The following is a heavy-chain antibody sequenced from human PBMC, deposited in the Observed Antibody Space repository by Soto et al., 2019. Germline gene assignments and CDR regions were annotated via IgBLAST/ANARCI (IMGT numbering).Heavy chain of an antibody. D-gene: IGHD3-16*02. Sequence: SVKVSCKTSGGTFSSYAISWVRHAPEQGLEWMGGIIPIFGTANYAQKFQGRVTITADESTSTAYMELSSLRSEDTAVYYCATPPGRGYHYYDYWGQGTLVTFYS. CDR2: IIPIFGTA. V-gene: IGHV1-69*13. CDR1: GGTFSSYA. CDR3: ATPPGRGYHYYDY. J-gene: IGHJ4*02.